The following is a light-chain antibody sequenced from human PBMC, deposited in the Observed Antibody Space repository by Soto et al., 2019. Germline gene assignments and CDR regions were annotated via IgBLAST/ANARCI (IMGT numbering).Light chain of an antibody. V-gene: IGKV3-15*01. CDR2: GPS. CDR1: ENVNNN. Sequence: ETVMTQSPGTLSVPPGESASLSCTARENVNNNLAWYQQKPGQAPRLLVYGPSTPAPGFPGRFSGSGSGTEFTLTISRLQSEDFAVYYCQQYNNWRRTFGQGTKVEIK. J-gene: IGKJ1*01. CDR3: QQYNNWRRT.